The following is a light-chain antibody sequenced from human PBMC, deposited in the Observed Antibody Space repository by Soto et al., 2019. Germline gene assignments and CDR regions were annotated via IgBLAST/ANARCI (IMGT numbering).Light chain of an antibody. Sequence: LWTQYAATMSLSPGESSPLSCRASQIVSSYLAWYQQKPCRAPRLLIYDASNRATGLPARFSGTGSGTHFTLNINNIAPEDFAVYYCKQYGSSPFGGGTKVDIK. V-gene: IGKV3-11*01. CDR2: DAS. CDR3: KQYGSSP. J-gene: IGKJ4*01. CDR1: QIVSSY.